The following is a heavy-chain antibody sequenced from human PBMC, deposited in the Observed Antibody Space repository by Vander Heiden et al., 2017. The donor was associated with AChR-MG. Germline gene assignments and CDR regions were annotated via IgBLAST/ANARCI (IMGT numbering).Heavy chain of an antibody. J-gene: IGHJ4*02. CDR1: GFTFSRYS. V-gene: IGHV3-21*01. CDR3: ARDLAVLRYFDWLSPYDY. CDR2: ISSSSSYI. D-gene: IGHD3-9*01. Sequence: EVQLVESGGGLVKPGGSLRLSCAASGFTFSRYSMNWVRQAPGKGLEWVSSISSSSSYIYYADSVKGRFTISRDNAKNSLYLQMNSLRAEDTAVYYCARDLAVLRYFDWLSPYDYWGQGTLVTVSS.